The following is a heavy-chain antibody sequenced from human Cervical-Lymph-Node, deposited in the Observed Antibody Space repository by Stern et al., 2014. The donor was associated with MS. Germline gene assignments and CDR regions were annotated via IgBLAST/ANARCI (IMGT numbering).Heavy chain of an antibody. CDR1: GGSISSSGYY. J-gene: IGHJ5*02. CDR3: ATTRWDLFTWNWFDP. V-gene: IGHV4-61*02. CDR2: IHDSGST. Sequence: VQLVESGPGLVKPSQTLSLTCTVSGGSISSSGYYWSWIRQPADKGLEWIGRIHDSGSTYYNPSLQSRVTISMDTAQNQFLLKLPSVTAADTAVYYCATTRWDLFTWNWFDPWGQGTLVTVSS. D-gene: IGHD1-26*01.